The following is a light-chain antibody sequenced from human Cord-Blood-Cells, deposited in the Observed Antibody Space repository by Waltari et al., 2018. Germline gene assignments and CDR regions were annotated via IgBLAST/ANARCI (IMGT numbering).Light chain of an antibody. CDR3: AAWDDSLSGWV. J-gene: IGLJ3*02. V-gene: IGLV1-47*01. CDR1: SSNIGSNY. Sequence: QSVLTQPPSASGTPGQRVTISCSGSSSNIGSNYVYWYQQIPGTAPKLLFYRNSPRPSGVPDRFSGSKSGTSASLAISGLRSEDEADYYCAAWDDSLSGWVFGGGTKLTVL. CDR2: RNS.